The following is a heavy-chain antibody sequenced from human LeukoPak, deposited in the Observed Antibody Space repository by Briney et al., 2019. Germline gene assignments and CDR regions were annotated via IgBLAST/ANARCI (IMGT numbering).Heavy chain of an antibody. J-gene: IGHJ4*02. CDR3: ATVGDSSGYFPFDY. D-gene: IGHD3-22*01. CDR2: LDPEDGET. CDR1: GYTLTELS. Sequence: ASVKVSCKVSGYTLTELSMHWVRQAPGKGLEWMGGLDPEDGETIYAQKFQGRVTMTEDTSTDTAYMELSSLRSEDTAVYYCATVGDSSGYFPFDYWGQGTLVTVSS. V-gene: IGHV1-24*01.